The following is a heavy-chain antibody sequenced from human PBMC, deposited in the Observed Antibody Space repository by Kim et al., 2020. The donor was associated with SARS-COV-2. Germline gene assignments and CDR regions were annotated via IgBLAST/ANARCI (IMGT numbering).Heavy chain of an antibody. J-gene: IGHJ3*02. CDR1: GFTFSSYA. D-gene: IGHD3-22*01. Sequence: GGSLRRSCAASGFTFSSYAMHWVRQAPGKGLEWVAVISYDGSNKYYADSVKGRFTISRDNSKNTLYLQMNSLRAEDTAVYYCARESITMIVVVISKPDAFDIWGQGTMVTVSS. CDR3: ARESITMIVVVISKPDAFDI. V-gene: IGHV3-30*04. CDR2: ISYDGSNK.